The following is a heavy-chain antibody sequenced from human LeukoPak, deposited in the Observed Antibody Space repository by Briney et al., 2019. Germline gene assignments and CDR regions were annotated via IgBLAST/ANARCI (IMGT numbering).Heavy chain of an antibody. J-gene: IGHJ4*02. CDR1: GYTFTSYD. Sequence: ASVKLSCKASGYTFTSYDINWVRQATGQGLGWMGWMNPNSGNTGYAQNFQGRVTMTRNTSISTAYMELSSLRSEDTAVYYCARVPRLGYCSGGSCLHSDYWGQGTLVTVSS. V-gene: IGHV1-8*01. D-gene: IGHD2-15*01. CDR3: ARVPRLGYCSGGSCLHSDY. CDR2: MNPNSGNT.